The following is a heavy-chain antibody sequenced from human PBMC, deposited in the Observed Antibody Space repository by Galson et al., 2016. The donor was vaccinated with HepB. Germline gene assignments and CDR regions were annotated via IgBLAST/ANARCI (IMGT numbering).Heavy chain of an antibody. V-gene: IGHV3-33*01. CDR3: ARHWWPGPLVRGGHGMDV. CDR2: IWNDGRNK. D-gene: IGHD3-10*01. CDR1: GFTFSSYG. J-gene: IGHJ6*04. Sequence: SLRLSCAASGFTFSSYGMYWVRQAPGKGLKWVAVIWNDGRNKYYTDSVKGRFTISRDNSKNTLYLQLNSQGAEDTAVYFCARHWWPGPLVRGGHGMDVWGKGTTVTVSS.